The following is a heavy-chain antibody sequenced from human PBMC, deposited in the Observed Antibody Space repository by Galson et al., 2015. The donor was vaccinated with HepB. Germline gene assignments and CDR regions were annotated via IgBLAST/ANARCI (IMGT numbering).Heavy chain of an antibody. D-gene: IGHD4-11*01. CDR1: GYTFTTYS. CDR2: INAGNGDT. V-gene: IGHV1-3*01. CDR3: ARTAYRNFPNWFDP. J-gene: IGHJ5*02. Sequence: SVKVSCKASGYTFTTYSIHWVRQAPGQRPEWMGLINAGNGDTKYSQQFQDRVAITRDTSASTAYMELSSLSSEDTAVYYCARTAYRNFPNWFDPWGQGTLVTVSS.